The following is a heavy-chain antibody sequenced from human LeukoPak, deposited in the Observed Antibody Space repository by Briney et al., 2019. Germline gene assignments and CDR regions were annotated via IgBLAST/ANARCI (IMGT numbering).Heavy chain of an antibody. Sequence: PSETLSLTCTVSGGSISSGGYYWSWIRQHPGKGLEWIGYIYYSGSTYYNPSLKSRVTISVDTSKNQFSLKLSSVTAADTAVYYCARVSVGAVFTWYFDLWGRGTLVTVSS. J-gene: IGHJ2*01. CDR3: ARVSVGAVFTWYFDL. V-gene: IGHV4-31*03. CDR2: IYYSGST. D-gene: IGHD1-26*01. CDR1: GGSISSGGYY.